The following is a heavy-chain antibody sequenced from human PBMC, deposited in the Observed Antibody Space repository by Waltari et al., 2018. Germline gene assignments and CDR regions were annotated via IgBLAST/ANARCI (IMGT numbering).Heavy chain of an antibody. CDR2: IGSSSSTI. J-gene: IGHJ4*02. Sequence: VQLVESGGGLVQPGGSLRLSCAASGFTFSSYSMNWVRQAPGQGLEWVSYIGSSSSTIFYADSVKGRFTISRDNAKNSLYLQMNSLRAEDTAVYYCARDSVFGELYFGYWGQGTLVTVSS. CDR1: GFTFSSYS. V-gene: IGHV3-48*01. CDR3: ARDSVFGELYFGY. D-gene: IGHD3-10*02.